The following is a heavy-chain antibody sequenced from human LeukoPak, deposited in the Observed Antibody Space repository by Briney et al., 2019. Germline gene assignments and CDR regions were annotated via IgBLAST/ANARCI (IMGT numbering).Heavy chain of an antibody. J-gene: IGHJ6*03. CDR3: ARSPGKQLVGREDYYYMDV. V-gene: IGHV1-2*02. D-gene: IGHD6-6*01. CDR1: GYTVTGYY. Sequence: ASVKVSCKASGYTVTGYYMHWVRQAPGQGLEWMGWINPNSGGTNYAQKFQGRVTMTRDTSINTAYMELSRLRSDDTAVYYCARSPGKQLVGREDYYYMDVWGKGTTVTVSS. CDR2: INPNSGGT.